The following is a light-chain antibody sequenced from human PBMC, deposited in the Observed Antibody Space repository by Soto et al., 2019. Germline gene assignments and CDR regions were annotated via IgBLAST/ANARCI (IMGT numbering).Light chain of an antibody. CDR2: DAS. J-gene: IGKJ2*01. V-gene: IGKV3-15*01. CDR3: QQYNHWPPNT. Sequence: DIVMTQSPDTLSVSPGERATLSCMASESVRSNLAWYHQQRGQAPRLVIYDASTRATGVPARISGSGSGTEFTLSIRSLQSEDLGVYYCQQYNHWPPNTFGQGTKLEMK. CDR1: ESVRSN.